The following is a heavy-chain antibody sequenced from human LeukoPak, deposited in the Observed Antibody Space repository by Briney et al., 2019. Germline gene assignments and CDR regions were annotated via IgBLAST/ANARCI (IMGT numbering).Heavy chain of an antibody. CDR1: GYTFPDYY. V-gene: IGHV1-2*02. J-gene: IGHJ3*02. D-gene: IGHD1-26*01. CDR3: VTWVIVGGSGVDI. CDR2: INPITGVT. Sequence: ASVKVFCKASGYTFPDYYIHGVPQAPGQGLEWRGWINPITGVTLYAQKFQGRVTMTRDTSTTTAYVELRNLRSDDTAVHYCVTWVIVGGSGVDIWGQGTMVTVSS.